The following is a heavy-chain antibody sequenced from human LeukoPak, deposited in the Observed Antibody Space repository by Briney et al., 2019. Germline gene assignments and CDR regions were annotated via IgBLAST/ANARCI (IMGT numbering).Heavy chain of an antibody. Sequence: ASVKVSCKASGGSFSDYPINWVRQAPGQGLEWLGGIIPKYSASNYAQAFQGRVTITADESTNTVYMEMSGLRPDDTAVYYCVRPDRIFGVPAAFDAWGQGTMLAVSS. D-gene: IGHD3-3*02. V-gene: IGHV1-69*01. CDR2: IIPKYSAS. CDR3: VRPDRIFGVPAAFDA. CDR1: GGSFSDYP. J-gene: IGHJ3*01.